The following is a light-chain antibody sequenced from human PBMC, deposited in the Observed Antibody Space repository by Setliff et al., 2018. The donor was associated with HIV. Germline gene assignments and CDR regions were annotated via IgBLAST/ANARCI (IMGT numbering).Light chain of an antibody. CDR3: AAWDDSLNGYV. CDR1: SSNIGSTT. V-gene: IGLV1-44*01. CDR2: SNN. Sequence: QSALTQPPSASGTPGQRVTISCSGSSSNIGSTTVNWYQQFPGTAPKLLIYSNNQRPSGVPDRFAGSKSGTSASLAISGLQSEDEADYYCAAWDDSLNGYVFGTGTKVTVL. J-gene: IGLJ1*01.